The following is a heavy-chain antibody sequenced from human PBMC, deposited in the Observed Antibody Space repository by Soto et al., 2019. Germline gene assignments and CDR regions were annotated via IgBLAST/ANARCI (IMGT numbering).Heavy chain of an antibody. CDR1: GYTFTSYD. CDR3: ARSHRIAKLMDV. V-gene: IGHV1-18*01. Sequence: ASVKVSCKASGYTFTSYDINWVRQATGQGLEWMGWISAYNGDTNYAQKLQGRVTMTTDTSTSTAYMELRSLRSDDTAVYYCARSHRIAKLMDVWGQGTTVTVSS. D-gene: IGHD6-13*01. J-gene: IGHJ6*02. CDR2: ISAYNGDT.